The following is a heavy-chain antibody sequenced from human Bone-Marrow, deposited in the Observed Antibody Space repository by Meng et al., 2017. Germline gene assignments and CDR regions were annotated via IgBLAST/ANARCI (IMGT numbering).Heavy chain of an antibody. CDR2: TRNKANSYTT. J-gene: IGHJ4*02. Sequence: GGSLRLSCAASGFTFSDHYMDWVRQAPGKGLEWVGRTRNKANSYTTEYAASVKGRFTISRDDSKNSLYLQMNSLKTEDTAVYYCTREWTYYDILTGYPSLDYWGQGTLVTVSS. D-gene: IGHD3-9*01. CDR3: TREWTYYDILTGYPSLDY. CDR1: GFTFSDHY. V-gene: IGHV3-72*01.